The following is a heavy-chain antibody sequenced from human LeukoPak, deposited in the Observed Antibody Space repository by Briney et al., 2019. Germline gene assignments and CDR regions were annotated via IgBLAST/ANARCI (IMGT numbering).Heavy chain of an antibody. Sequence: SETLSLTCTVSGGSISSYYWSWIRQPPGKGLEWIGYIYYSGSTNYNPSLKSRVTISVDTPKNQFSLKLSSVTAADTAVYYCAREDGSYYLHAGWFDPWGQGTLVTVSS. CDR1: GGSISSYY. V-gene: IGHV4-59*01. D-gene: IGHD1-26*01. CDR3: AREDGSYYLHAGWFDP. CDR2: IYYSGST. J-gene: IGHJ5*02.